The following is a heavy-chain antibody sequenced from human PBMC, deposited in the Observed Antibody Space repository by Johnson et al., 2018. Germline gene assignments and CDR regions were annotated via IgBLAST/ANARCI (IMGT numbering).Heavy chain of an antibody. D-gene: IGHD4-17*01. Sequence: EVQLLESGGGLVQPRGSLRLSCAASGFTFSDYWMQWVRQGPGKGLVWVSRISPDGGSASYPDSVKGRFTISRDNDKNTLYLQMDSLRVEETAVYFCARGLYGDYVGSEYLQHWGQGTLVTVSS. CDR1: GFTFSDYW. CDR2: ISPDGGSA. V-gene: IGHV3-74*01. J-gene: IGHJ1*01. CDR3: ARGLYGDYVGSEYLQH.